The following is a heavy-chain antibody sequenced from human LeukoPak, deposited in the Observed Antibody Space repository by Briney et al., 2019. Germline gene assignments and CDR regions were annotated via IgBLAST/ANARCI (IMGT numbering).Heavy chain of an antibody. Sequence: ASVKVSCKASGYTFTSYAMHWVRQAPGQRLEWMGWINAGNGNTKYSQKFQGRVTITRDTSASTAYMELSSLRSEDTAVYYCARDRTPDYDSSGALDYWGQGTLVTVSS. CDR1: GYTFTSYA. V-gene: IGHV1-3*01. D-gene: IGHD3-22*01. J-gene: IGHJ4*02. CDR2: INAGNGNT. CDR3: ARDRTPDYDSSGALDY.